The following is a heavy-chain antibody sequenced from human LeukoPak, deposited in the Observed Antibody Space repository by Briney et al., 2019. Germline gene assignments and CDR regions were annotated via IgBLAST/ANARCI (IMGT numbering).Heavy chain of an antibody. V-gene: IGHV4-4*02. CDR1: GGSISSSNW. D-gene: IGHD2-2*02. Sequence: PSETLSLTCAVSGGSISSSNWWSWVRQPPGKGLKWIGEIYHSGSTNYNPSLKSRVTISVDKSKNQFSLKLSSVTAADTAVYYCASLYCSSTSCYSYFDYWGQGTLVTVSS. CDR2: IYHSGST. J-gene: IGHJ4*02. CDR3: ASLYCSSTSCYSYFDY.